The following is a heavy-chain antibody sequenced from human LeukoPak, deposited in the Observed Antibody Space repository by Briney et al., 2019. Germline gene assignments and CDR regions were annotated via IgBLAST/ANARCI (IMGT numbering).Heavy chain of an antibody. J-gene: IGHJ6*03. D-gene: IGHD6-13*01. CDR3: YGIAAAGIYYYYYYMDV. Sequence: PSETLSLTCTASGGSISSYYWSWTRQPAGKGLEWIGRIYTSGSTNYNPSLKSRVTMSVDTSKNQFSLKLSSVTAADTAVYYCYGIAAAGIYYYYYYMDVWGKGTTVTISS. V-gene: IGHV4-4*07. CDR1: GGSISSYY. CDR2: IYTSGST.